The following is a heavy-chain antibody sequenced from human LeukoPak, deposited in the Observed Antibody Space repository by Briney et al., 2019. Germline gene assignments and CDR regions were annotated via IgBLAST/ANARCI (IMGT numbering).Heavy chain of an antibody. CDR1: GYTFTSYY. CDR2: INPSGGST. D-gene: IGHD6-19*01. V-gene: IGHV1-46*01. J-gene: IGHJ5*02. CDR3: ARDLLTSSGWYNDWFDP. Sequence: ASVKVSCKASGYTFTSYYLHWLRQATGPGLDGMGIINPSGGSTSYAQKFQGRVTMTRDTSTSTVYMELSSLRSEDTAVYYCARDLLTSSGWYNDWFDPWGQGTLVTVSS.